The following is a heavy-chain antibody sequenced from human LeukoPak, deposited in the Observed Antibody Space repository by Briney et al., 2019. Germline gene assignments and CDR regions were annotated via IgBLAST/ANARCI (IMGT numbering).Heavy chain of an antibody. V-gene: IGHV4-59*08. Sequence: PSETLSLTCTVSGGSISSYYWSWIRQPPGKGLEWIGYIYYSGSTNYNPSLKSRVTISVDTSKNQFSLKLSSVTAADTAVYYCARHRDYWYFDLWGRGTLVTVSS. J-gene: IGHJ2*01. CDR2: IYYSGST. CDR3: ARHRDYWYFDL. CDR1: GGSISSYY.